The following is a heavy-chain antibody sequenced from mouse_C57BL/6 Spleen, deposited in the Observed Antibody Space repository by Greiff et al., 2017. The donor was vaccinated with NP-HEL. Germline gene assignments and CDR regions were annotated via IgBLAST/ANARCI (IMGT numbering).Heavy chain of an antibody. Sequence: QVQLQQSGAELVRPGSSVKLSCKASGYTFTSYWMHWVKQRPIQGLEWIGNIDPSDSETHYNQKFKDKATLTVDKSSSTAYMQLSSLTSEDSAVYYCARYDGYYLAYWGQGTLVTVSA. J-gene: IGHJ3*01. V-gene: IGHV1-52*01. CDR2: IDPSDSET. CDR1: GYTFTSYW. CDR3: ARYDGYYLAY. D-gene: IGHD2-3*01.